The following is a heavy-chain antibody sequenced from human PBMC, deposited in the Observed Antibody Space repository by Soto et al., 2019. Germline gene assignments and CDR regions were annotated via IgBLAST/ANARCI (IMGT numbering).Heavy chain of an antibody. CDR1: GGSISSGGYS. Sequence: QLQLQESGSVLVKPSQTLSLTCAVSGGSISSGGYSWSWIRQPPGKGLEWIGYIYHNGSTYYNPSLKSRVTISVDRSKNQFSLKLSSVTAADTAVYYCARGQVVAAQHWGQGTLVTVSS. CDR2: IYHNGST. CDR3: ARGQVVAAQH. D-gene: IGHD2-15*01. J-gene: IGHJ4*02. V-gene: IGHV4-30-2*01.